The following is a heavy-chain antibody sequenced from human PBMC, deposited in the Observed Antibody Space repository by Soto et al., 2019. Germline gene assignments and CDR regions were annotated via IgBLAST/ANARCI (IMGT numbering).Heavy chain of an antibody. V-gene: IGHV1-69*01. CDR2: IIPIFGTA. CDR3: ARVGGGYVRYWYFDL. D-gene: IGHD1-26*01. Sequence: QVQLVQSGAEVQKPGSSVKVSCKASGGTFSSYAISWVRQAPGQGLEWMGGIIPIFGTANYAQKFQSRVTITADESTSAVYMELSSLSSEDTAVYYCARVGGGYVRYWYFDLWGRGTLVTVSS. CDR1: GGTFSSYA. J-gene: IGHJ2*01.